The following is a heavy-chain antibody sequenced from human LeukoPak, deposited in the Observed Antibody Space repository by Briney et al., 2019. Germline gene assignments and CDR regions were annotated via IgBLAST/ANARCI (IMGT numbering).Heavy chain of an antibody. D-gene: IGHD3-10*01. J-gene: IGHJ4*02. V-gene: IGHV3-21*01. CDR3: ARVPGVTRKYYFDY. CDR1: GFTFSSYS. Sequence: KTGGSLRLSCAASGFTFSSYSMNWVRQAPGKGLEWVSSISSSSSYIYYADSVKGRFTISRDNAKNSLYLQMNSLRAEDTAVYYCARVPGVTRKYYFDYWGQGTLVTVSS. CDR2: ISSSSSYI.